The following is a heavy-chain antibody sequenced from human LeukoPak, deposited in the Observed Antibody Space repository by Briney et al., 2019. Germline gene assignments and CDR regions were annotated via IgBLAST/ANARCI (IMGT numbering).Heavy chain of an antibody. CDR3: ASMDYGGNPDY. CDR2: INTNTGNP. D-gene: IGHD4-23*01. V-gene: IGHV7-4-1*02. Sequence: GASVKVSCKASGYTFSSYAMNWVRQAPGQGLEWMGWINTNTGNPTYAQGFIGRFVFSLDTSVSTAYLQISSLKAEDTAVYYCASMDYGGNPDYWGQGTLVTVSS. CDR1: GYTFSSYA. J-gene: IGHJ4*02.